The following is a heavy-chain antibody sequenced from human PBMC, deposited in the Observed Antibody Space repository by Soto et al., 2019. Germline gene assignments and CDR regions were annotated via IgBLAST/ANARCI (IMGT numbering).Heavy chain of an antibody. Sequence: PSETLSLTCAVYGGSFSCYYWSWIRQPPGKGLEWIGEINHSGSTNYNPSLKSRVTISVDTSKNQFSLKLSSVTAADTAVYYCARVKWIQLWHSFDIWGQGTMVTVSS. D-gene: IGHD5-18*01. CDR3: ARVKWIQLWHSFDI. V-gene: IGHV4-34*01. CDR1: GGSFSCYY. CDR2: INHSGST. J-gene: IGHJ3*02.